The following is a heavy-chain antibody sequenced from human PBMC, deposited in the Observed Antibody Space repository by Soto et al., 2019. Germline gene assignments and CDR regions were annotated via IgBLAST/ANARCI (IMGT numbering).Heavy chain of an antibody. CDR1: GGSVSSGSYY. CDR3: ARDQGVDTAMAVEYYYYGMDV. Sequence: PSETLSLTCTVSGGSVSSGSYYWSWIRQPPGKGLEWIGYIYYSGSTNYNPSLKSRVTISVDTSKNQFPLKLSSVTAADTAVYYCARDQGVDTAMAVEYYYYGMDVWGQGTTVTVSS. V-gene: IGHV4-61*01. J-gene: IGHJ6*02. D-gene: IGHD5-18*01. CDR2: IYYSGST.